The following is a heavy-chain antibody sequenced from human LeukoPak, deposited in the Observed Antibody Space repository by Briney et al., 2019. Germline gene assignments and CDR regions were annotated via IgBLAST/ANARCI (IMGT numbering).Heavy chain of an antibody. V-gene: IGHV3-74*01. D-gene: IGHD5-24*01. J-gene: IGHJ4*02. CDR3: ARGGYKIDY. Sequence: GGSLRLSCAASGFTLSGYWIYWVRQAPGKGLEWVSRINSDGRTTTYADSVKGRFTISRDNAKNTLYLQMNSPRAEDTAVYYCARGGYKIDYWGQGTLVTVSS. CDR1: GFTLSGYW. CDR2: INSDGRTT.